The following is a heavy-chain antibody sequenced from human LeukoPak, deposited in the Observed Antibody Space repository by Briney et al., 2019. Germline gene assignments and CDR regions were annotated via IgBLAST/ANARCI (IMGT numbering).Heavy chain of an antibody. CDR2: IKEDGTEK. CDR3: ANSLL. D-gene: IGHD2-15*01. CDR1: GGSISSSSYY. V-gene: IGHV3-7*01. J-gene: IGHJ4*02. Sequence: ETLSLTCTVSGGSISSSSYYWGWIRQPPGKGLAWVANIKEDGTEKNYVDSVKGRFTISRDNAKNPVYLQMNSLRVEDTAVYYCANSLLGGQGTLVTVSS.